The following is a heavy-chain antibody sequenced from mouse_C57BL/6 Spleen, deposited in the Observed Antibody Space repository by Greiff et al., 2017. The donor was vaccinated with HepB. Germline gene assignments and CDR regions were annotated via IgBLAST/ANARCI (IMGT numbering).Heavy chain of an antibody. CDR3: ARGGRGVTTGMDY. J-gene: IGHJ4*01. CDR2: IYPGSGST. D-gene: IGHD2-2*01. CDR1: GYTFTSYW. V-gene: IGHV1-55*01. Sequence: QVQLQQPGAELVKPGASVKMSCKASGYTFTSYWITWVKQRPGQGLEWIGDIYPGSGSTNYNEKFKSKATLTVDTSSSTAYMQLSSLTSEDSAVYYCARGGRGVTTGMDYWGQGTSVTVSS.